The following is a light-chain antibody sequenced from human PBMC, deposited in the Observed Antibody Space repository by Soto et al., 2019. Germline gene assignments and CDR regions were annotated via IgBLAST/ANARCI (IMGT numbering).Light chain of an antibody. CDR3: CSYAGYYTLL. J-gene: IGLJ2*01. CDR2: GVS. CDR1: TSDIGAYNY. V-gene: IGLV2-11*01. Sequence: QSALTQPRSVSGSPGQSVTISCTGTTSDIGAYNYVSWYQQRPGKAPKLIIYGVSKRPSGVPERFSGSKSDSTASLTISGLQDEDEADYYCCSYAGYYTLLFGGGTKLTVL.